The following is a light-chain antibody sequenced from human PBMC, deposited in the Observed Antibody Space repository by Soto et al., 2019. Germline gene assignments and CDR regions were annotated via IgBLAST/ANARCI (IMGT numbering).Light chain of an antibody. CDR2: GAS. J-gene: IGKJ5*01. CDR3: QQYNIWPII. Sequence: EIVLTPSPGTLSLSPGEEATLSCRASQSVDSNYLAWYQQKPGQTPRLIIYGASGRADGIPHRFSGSGFGTDFTLTISSLQSEDFAVYYCQQYNIWPIIFGQGTRLEI. V-gene: IGKV3-20*01. CDR1: QSVDSNY.